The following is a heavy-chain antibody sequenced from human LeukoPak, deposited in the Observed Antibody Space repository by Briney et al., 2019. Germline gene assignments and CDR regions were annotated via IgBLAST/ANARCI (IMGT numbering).Heavy chain of an antibody. Sequence: SGPTLAHPTPPLTLTCTFSGFSRRTSGVGVGWIRQPPVKALEWLALIYWDDDKRYSPSLKSRLTITKDTSKNQVVLTMTNMDPVDTATYYCAHMHGSGSSLRLWGQGALVTVSS. CDR1: GFSRRTSGVG. D-gene: IGHD3-10*01. J-gene: IGHJ4*02. CDR3: AHMHGSGSSLRL. CDR2: IYWDDDK. V-gene: IGHV2-5*02.